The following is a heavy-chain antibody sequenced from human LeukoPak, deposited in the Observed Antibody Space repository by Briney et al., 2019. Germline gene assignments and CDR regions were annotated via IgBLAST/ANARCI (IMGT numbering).Heavy chain of an antibody. V-gene: IGHV1-2*02. CDR1: GYTFTGYY. J-gene: IGHJ6*03. CDR3: ARGPMITMVRGVTHYYYYMDV. D-gene: IGHD3-10*01. Sequence: ASVKVSCKASGYTFTGYYMHWVRQAPGQGLEWMEWINPNSGGTNYAQKLQGRVTMTTDTSTSTAYMELRSLRSDDTAVYYCARGPMITMVRGVTHYYYYMDVWGKGTTVTISS. CDR2: INPNSGGT.